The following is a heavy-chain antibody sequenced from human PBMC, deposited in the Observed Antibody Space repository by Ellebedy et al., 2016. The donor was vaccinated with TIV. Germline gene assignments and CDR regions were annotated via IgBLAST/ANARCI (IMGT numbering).Heavy chain of an antibody. CDR1: GFTFRSHG. CDR2: ISSDGSNK. CDR3: ARGGSSGSSDY. Sequence: GGSLRLXXVASGFTFRSHGIYWVRQAPGKGLEWGAVISSDGSNKYYADSVKGRFTISRDNSKNTLYLQMNSLRTDDMAVYYCARGGSSGSSDYWGQGTLVTVSS. J-gene: IGHJ4*02. D-gene: IGHD3-10*01. V-gene: IGHV3-30*03.